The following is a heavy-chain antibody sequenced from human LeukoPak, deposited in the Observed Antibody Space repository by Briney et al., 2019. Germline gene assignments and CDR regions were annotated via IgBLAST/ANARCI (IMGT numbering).Heavy chain of an antibody. CDR2: ISSSSSYI. Sequence: PGGSLSLSCAASGFTFSRYSMNWVRPAPGKGLEWVSSISSSSSYIYYADSVEGRFTISRDNAKHSLYLQVNGLRAEDTVVYYCASEIWGQRTMVTVSS. CDR1: GFTFSRYS. CDR3: ASEI. V-gene: IGHV3-21*01. J-gene: IGHJ3*02.